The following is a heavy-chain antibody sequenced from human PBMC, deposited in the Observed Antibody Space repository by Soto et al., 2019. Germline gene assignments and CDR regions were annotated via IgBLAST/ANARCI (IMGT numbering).Heavy chain of an antibody. D-gene: IGHD6-13*01. V-gene: IGHV3-23*01. Sequence: EVQLLESGGGLVQPGGSLRLSCAASGFTFSSYAMSWVRQAPGKGLEWVSAISGSGGSTYYADSVKGRFTISSDNSKNSLYLQMNSLRADDTAVYYCAKDIVQQLSGYFDYWGLGSLVTVSS. CDR1: GFTFSSYA. CDR3: AKDIVQQLSGYFDY. CDR2: ISGSGGST. J-gene: IGHJ4*02.